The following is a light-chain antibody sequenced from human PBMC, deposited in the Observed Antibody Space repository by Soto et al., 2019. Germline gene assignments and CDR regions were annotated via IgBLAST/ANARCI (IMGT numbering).Light chain of an antibody. CDR3: SSYTTSNTHV. V-gene: IGLV2-14*01. Sequence: QSVLTQPASVSGSPGQSITISCTGTSSDVGGYNYVSWYQQHSGKAPKLMIYEVSNRPSGVSNRFSGSKSGNTASLTISGLQAEDEADYYCSSYTTSNTHVFGTGTKVTVL. CDR2: EVS. CDR1: SSDVGGYNY. J-gene: IGLJ1*01.